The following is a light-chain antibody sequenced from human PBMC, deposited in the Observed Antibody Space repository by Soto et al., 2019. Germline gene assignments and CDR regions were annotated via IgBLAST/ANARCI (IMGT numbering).Light chain of an antibody. CDR2: DAS. CDR3: QQYNNWPPWT. CDR1: HRVNTY. Sequence: THSPATLSVSPGEGATLSCRASHRVNTYLAWYQQRPGQAPRLLIFDASTRATGIPARFSGSGSGTEFTLTISSLQSEDYAVYYCQQYNNWPPWTFGQGTKVDVK. V-gene: IGKV3-15*01. J-gene: IGKJ1*01.